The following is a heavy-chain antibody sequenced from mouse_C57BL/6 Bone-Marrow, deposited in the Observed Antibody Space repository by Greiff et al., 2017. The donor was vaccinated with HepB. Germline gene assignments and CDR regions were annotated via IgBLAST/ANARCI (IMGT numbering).Heavy chain of an antibody. D-gene: IGHD1-1*02. CDR3: ARNYLYAMDY. CDR1: GYTFTSYW. CDR2: IDPSDSYT. J-gene: IGHJ4*01. Sequence: QVQLQQSGAELVKPGASVKLSCKASGYTFTSYWMQWVKQRPGQGLEWIGEIDPSDSYTNYNQKFKGKATLTVDTSSSTAYMQLSGLTSEDSAVYYCARNYLYAMDYWGQGTSVTVSS. V-gene: IGHV1-50*01.